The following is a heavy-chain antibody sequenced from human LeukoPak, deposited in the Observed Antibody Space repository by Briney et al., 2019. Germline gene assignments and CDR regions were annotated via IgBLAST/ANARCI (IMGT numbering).Heavy chain of an antibody. V-gene: IGHV1-18*04. CDR3: ARDSGSYYFDY. CDR2: ISAYNGNT. J-gene: IGHJ4*02. CDR1: GYTFTSYY. D-gene: IGHD1-26*01. Sequence: ASVKVSCKASGYTFTSYYMHWVRQAPGQGLEWMGWISAYNGNTNYAQKLQGRVTMTTDTSTSTAYMELRSLRSDDTAVYYCARDSGSYYFDYWGQGTLVTVSS.